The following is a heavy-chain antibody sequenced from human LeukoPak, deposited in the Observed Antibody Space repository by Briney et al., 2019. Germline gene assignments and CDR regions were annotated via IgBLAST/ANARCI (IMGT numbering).Heavy chain of an antibody. D-gene: IGHD1-1*01. CDR1: GYTFTGYY. J-gene: IGHJ5*02. V-gene: IGHV1-2*02. CDR2: INPNSGGT. CDR3: ARGAERGVPGWFDP. Sequence: ASVKVSCKASGYTFTGYYMHWVRQAPGQGLEWMGWINPNSGGTNYAQKFQGRVTMTRDTSISTAYMELSRLRSDDTAVYYCARGAERGVPGWFDPWGQGTLVTVSS.